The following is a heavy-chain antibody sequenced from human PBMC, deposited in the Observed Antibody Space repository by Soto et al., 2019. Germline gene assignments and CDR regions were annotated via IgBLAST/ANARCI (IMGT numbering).Heavy chain of an antibody. CDR3: ARGGDYETPYYYYGMDV. V-gene: IGHV3-21*01. CDR2: ISSSSSYI. CDR1: GFTFSSYS. J-gene: IGHJ6*02. D-gene: IGHD4-17*01. Sequence: EVQLVESGGGLVKPGGSLRLSCAASGFTFSSYSMNWVRQAPGKGLEWVSSISSSSSYIYYADSVKGRFTIPRDNANNSLYLQMNSLRAEDTAVYYCARGGDYETPYYYYGMDVWGQGTTVTVSS.